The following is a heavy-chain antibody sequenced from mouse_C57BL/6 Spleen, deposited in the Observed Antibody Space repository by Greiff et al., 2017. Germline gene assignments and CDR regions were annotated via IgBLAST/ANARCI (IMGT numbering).Heavy chain of an antibody. CDR3: AIYYGSSYWYFDG. CDR1: GYTFTSYW. V-gene: IGHV1-69*01. CDR2: IDPSDSYT. D-gene: IGHD1-1*01. Sequence: QVQLQQPGAELVMPGASVKLSCKASGYTFTSYWMPWVKQRPGQGLEWIGEIDPSDSYTNYNQKFKGKSTLTVDKSSSTAYMQLSSLTSEDSAVYYCAIYYGSSYWYFDGWGTGTTVTVSS. J-gene: IGHJ1*03.